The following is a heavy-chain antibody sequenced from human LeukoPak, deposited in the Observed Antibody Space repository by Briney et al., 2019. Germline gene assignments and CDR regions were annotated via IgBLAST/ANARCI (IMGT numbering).Heavy chain of an antibody. D-gene: IGHD4-17*01. J-gene: IGHJ4*02. CDR3: VKDMLGDYASLNFDF. CDR2: ISWNGGSI. Sequence: PGGSLRLSCAASEFTIDEYAMHWVRQVPGKGLEWVSGISWNGGSIDYADSVKGRFTISRDNAKSSLYLQMNSLRADDTAVYYCVKDMLGDYASLNFDFWGQGTLVTVSS. CDR1: EFTIDEYA. V-gene: IGHV3-9*01.